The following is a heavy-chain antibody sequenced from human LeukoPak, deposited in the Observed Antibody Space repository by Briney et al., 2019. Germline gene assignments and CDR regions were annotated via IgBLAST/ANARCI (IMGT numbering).Heavy chain of an antibody. D-gene: IGHD2-2*01. CDR3: ATVVPGTNYFDH. V-gene: IGHV3-23*01. CDR1: GFTFSMSA. Sequence: GGSLRLSCAASGFTFSMSAMSWVRQAPVKGLEWVSDIRDGGSSTYYADSVKGRFTISRDNSKNTVFLQMNSLRAEDSAVYYCATVVPGTNYFDHWGQGTLVTVSS. J-gene: IGHJ4*02. CDR2: IRDGGSST.